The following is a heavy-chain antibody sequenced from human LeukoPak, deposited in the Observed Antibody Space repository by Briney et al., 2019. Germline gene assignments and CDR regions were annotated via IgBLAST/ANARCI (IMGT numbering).Heavy chain of an antibody. V-gene: IGHV3-74*01. CDR2: INADGSTA. J-gene: IGHJ3*01. CDR1: GFTFGNSW. D-gene: IGHD2-21*02. Sequence: GGSLRLSCAASGFTFGNSWVHWVRQAPGKGLVWVSLINADGSTATYADSVKGRFTISRDNARNTLSLQMNSLTIEDTAVYYCVFVVEPPDSYCFDVWGPGTMITVSS. CDR3: VFVVEPPDSYCFDV.